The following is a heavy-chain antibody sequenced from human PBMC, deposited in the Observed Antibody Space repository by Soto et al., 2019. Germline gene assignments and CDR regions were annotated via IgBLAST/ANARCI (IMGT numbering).Heavy chain of an antibody. CDR1: GYTFSDYY. J-gene: IGHJ4*02. V-gene: IGHV3-11*01. CDR3: ASHYDMGSGYLPPGDY. D-gene: IGHD3-3*01. Sequence: GGSLRLSCAASGYTFSDYYMSWIRQAPGKGLEWISYIDTSSTKIYYADSVKGRFTISRDNAKNSLYLEMNSLRDEDTAVFYCASHYDMGSGYLPPGDYWGQGPRVTVSS. CDR2: IDTSSTKI.